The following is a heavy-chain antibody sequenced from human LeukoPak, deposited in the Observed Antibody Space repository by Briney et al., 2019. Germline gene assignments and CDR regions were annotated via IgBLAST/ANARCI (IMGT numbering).Heavy chain of an antibody. Sequence: GRSLRLSCAASGFTFDDYAMHWVRQAPGKGLEWVSGISWNSGSIGYADSVKGRFTISRDNAKNSLYLQMNSLRAEDTALYYCAKDRGWELGNWFDPWGQGTLVTVSS. D-gene: IGHD1-26*01. J-gene: IGHJ5*02. CDR2: ISWNSGSI. CDR1: GFTFDDYA. CDR3: AKDRGWELGNWFDP. V-gene: IGHV3-9*01.